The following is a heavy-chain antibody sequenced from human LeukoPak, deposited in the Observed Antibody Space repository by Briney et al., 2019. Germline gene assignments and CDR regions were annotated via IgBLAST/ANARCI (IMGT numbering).Heavy chain of an antibody. CDR1: SGSISSGGYY. V-gene: IGHV4-31*03. Sequence: SETLSLICTVSSGSISSGGYYWHWIRQHPGKGLEWIGYISYSGSTHHNPSLKSRVTISVDTSKNQFSLKLTSVTAADTAVYYCVRGGLGTSYWYYAFDIWGQGTMVTVSS. CDR3: VRGGLGTSYWYYAFDI. CDR2: ISYSGST. D-gene: IGHD2-2*01. J-gene: IGHJ3*02.